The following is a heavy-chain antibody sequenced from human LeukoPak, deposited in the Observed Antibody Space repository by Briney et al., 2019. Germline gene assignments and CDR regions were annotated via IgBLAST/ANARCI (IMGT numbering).Heavy chain of an antibody. V-gene: IGHV4-4*07. Sequence: SETLSLTCTVSGGSMSDYYWSWIRQPAGKGLEWIGRIYTSGSTNYNPSLKSRVTMSVDTSKNQFSLKLSSVTAADTAVYYCARVDRRGYYFDYWGQGTLVTVSS. CDR2: IYTSGST. J-gene: IGHJ4*02. D-gene: IGHD6-25*01. CDR3: ARVDRRGYYFDY. CDR1: GGSMSDYY.